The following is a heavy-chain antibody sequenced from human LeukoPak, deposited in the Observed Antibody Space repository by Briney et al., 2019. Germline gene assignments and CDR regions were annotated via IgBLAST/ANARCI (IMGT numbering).Heavy chain of an antibody. CDR2: ISAYNGNT. Sequence: ASVKVSCKASGYTFTSYGISWVRQAPGQGLEWMGWISAYNGNTNCAQKLQGRVTMTTDTSTSTAYMELRSLRSDDTAVYYCAREGYCSSTSCYGSRYFDYWGQGTLVTVSS. D-gene: IGHD2-2*01. J-gene: IGHJ4*02. V-gene: IGHV1-18*01. CDR1: GYTFTSYG. CDR3: AREGYCSSTSCYGSRYFDY.